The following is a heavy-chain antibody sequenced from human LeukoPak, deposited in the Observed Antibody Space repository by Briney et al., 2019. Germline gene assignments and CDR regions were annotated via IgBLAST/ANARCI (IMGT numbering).Heavy chain of an antibody. CDR2: ISSNGGST. V-gene: IGHV3-64*01. Sequence: GGSLRLSCAASGFTFSSYAMHWVRQAPGKGLEYVSAISSNGGSTYYANSVKGRFTISRDNSKNTLYLQMCSLRAGDMAVYYCAREERSYQLLYYFDYWGQGTLVTVSS. CDR3: AREERSYQLLYYFDY. D-gene: IGHD2-2*01. J-gene: IGHJ4*02. CDR1: GFTFSSYA.